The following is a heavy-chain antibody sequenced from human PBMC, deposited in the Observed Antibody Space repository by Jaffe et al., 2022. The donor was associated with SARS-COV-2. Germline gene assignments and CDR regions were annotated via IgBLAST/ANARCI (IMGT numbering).Heavy chain of an antibody. CDR3: AKVVGPTSLHTQWLAFFDY. CDR1: GFTFSSYA. V-gene: IGHV3-23*01. CDR2: ISGSGGST. Sequence: EVQLLESGGGLVQPGGSLRLSCAASGFTFSSYAMSWVRQAPGKGLEWVSAISGSGGSTYYADSVKGRFTISRDNSKNTLYLQMNSLRAEDTAVYYCAKVVGPTSLHTQWLAFFDYWGQGTLVTVSS. D-gene: IGHD6-19*01. J-gene: IGHJ4*02.